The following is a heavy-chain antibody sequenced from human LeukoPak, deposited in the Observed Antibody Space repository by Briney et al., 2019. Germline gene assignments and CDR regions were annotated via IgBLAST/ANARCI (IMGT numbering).Heavy chain of an antibody. CDR3: ARLPYYYDSSGFDY. CDR1: GFTFSSYA. CDR2: ISGSGGST. J-gene: IGHJ4*02. Sequence: GGSLRLSCAASGFTFSSYAMSWVRQAPGKGLEWVSAISGSGGSTYYADSVKGRFTISRDNSKNTLYLQMNSLRAEDTAVYYCARLPYYYDSSGFDYWGQGTLVTVSS. V-gene: IGHV3-23*01. D-gene: IGHD3-22*01.